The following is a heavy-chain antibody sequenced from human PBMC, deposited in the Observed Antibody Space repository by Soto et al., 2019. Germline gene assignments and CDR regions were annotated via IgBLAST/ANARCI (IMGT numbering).Heavy chain of an antibody. D-gene: IGHD6-13*01. CDR1: GYSFTSYW. V-gene: IGHV5-51*01. J-gene: IGHJ6*02. CDR3: ARTEAAAGDNYYYYGMDV. CDR2: IYPGDSDT. Sequence: PGESLKISCKGSGYSFTSYWIGWVRQMPGKGLEWMGIIYPGDSDTRYSPSFQGRVTISADKSISTAYLQWSSLKASDTAMYYCARTEAAAGDNYYYYGMDVWGQGTTVTVSS.